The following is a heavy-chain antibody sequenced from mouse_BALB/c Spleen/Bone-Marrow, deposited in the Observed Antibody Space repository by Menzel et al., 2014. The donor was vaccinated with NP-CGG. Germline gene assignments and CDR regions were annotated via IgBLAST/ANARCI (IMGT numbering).Heavy chain of an antibody. J-gene: IGHJ3*01. CDR2: ILPGSGNT. CDR3: TRQGFAC. Sequence: QVQLQQSGPELMKPGASGKTTSKATGYTFSSDWMEWVKQRPGHGLEWIGEILPGSGNTHYNEKFKGKATFTADTSSNQAYMQLSSLTSEDSAVYYCTRQGFACWGQGTLVTVSA. CDR1: GYTFSSDW. V-gene: IGHV1-9*01.